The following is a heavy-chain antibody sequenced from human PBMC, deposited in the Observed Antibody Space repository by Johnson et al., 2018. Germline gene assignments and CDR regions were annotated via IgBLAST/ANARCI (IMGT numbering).Heavy chain of an antibody. CDR1: GFTFRFSG. CDR2: ISGGGGNT. V-gene: IGHV3-23*04. CDR3: AKAGTNYYYGMEV. J-gene: IGHJ6*02. D-gene: IGHD1-14*01. Sequence: VRLVESGGGLVQPGEPLRLSCAASGFTFRFSGMRWVRQAPGKGLEWVSRISGGGGNTYRADSVKGRLIIARDNSKNTLFLQKNSLRAEDPAVYYCAKAGTNYYYGMEVWGQGPTVMVSS.